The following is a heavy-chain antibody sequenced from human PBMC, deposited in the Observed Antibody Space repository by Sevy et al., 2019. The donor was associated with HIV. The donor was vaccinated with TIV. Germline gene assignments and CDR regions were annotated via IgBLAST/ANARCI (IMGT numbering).Heavy chain of an antibody. D-gene: IGHD3-16*01. J-gene: IGHJ4*02. CDR2: ISSSSSYI. Sequence: GGSLRLSCAASGFTFSSYAMSWVRQAPGKGLEWVSSISSSSSYIYYADSVKGRFTISRDNAKNSLYLQMNSLRAEDTAVYYCARDGDQNGGYWGQGTLVTVSS. CDR3: ARDGDQNGGY. CDR1: GFTFSSYA. V-gene: IGHV3-21*01.